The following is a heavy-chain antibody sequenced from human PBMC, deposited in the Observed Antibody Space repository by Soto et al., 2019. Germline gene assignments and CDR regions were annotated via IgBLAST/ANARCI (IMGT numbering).Heavy chain of an antibody. J-gene: IGHJ4*02. D-gene: IGHD3-16*01. Sequence: EVQLLESGGGLVQPGGSLRLSCAASGFTFSTYAMSWVRQAPGKGLEWVSAISGSGDSTFYADSVKGRFTISRDNSKNTLYLQRTTLRADDTALYHCAKDHWGSYSGQGTLVTVSS. V-gene: IGHV3-23*01. CDR2: ISGSGDST. CDR3: AKDHWGSY. CDR1: GFTFSTYA.